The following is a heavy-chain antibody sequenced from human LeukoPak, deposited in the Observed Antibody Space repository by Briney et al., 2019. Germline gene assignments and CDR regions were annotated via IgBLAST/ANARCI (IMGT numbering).Heavy chain of an antibody. CDR3: ARTAGGLWFGELSPYYYYYYYMDV. J-gene: IGHJ6*03. D-gene: IGHD3-10*01. Sequence: GGSLRLSCAASGFIFSSYVMSWVRQAPGKGLEWVANIKQDGSEKYYVDSVKGRFTISRDNAKNSLYLQMNSLRAEDTAVYYCARTAGGLWFGELSPYYYYYYYMDVWGKGTTVTVSS. CDR2: IKQDGSEK. CDR1: GFIFSSYV. V-gene: IGHV3-7*01.